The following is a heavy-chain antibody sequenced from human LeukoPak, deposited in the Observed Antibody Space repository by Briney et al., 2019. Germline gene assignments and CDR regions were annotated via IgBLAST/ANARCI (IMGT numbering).Heavy chain of an antibody. D-gene: IGHD6-19*01. V-gene: IGHV1-24*01. CDR2: FDPEDGET. J-gene: IGHJ4*02. CDR3: AISIAVAGLLDY. Sequence: ASVKVSCKVSGYTLTELSMHWVRQAPGKGLEGMGGFDPEDGETIYAQKFQGRVTMTEDTSTDTAYMELSSLRSEDTAVYYCAISIAVAGLLDYWGQGTLVTVSS. CDR1: GYTLTELS.